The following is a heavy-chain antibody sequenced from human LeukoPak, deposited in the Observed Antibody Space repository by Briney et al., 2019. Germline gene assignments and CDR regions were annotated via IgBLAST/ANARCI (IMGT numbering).Heavy chain of an antibody. Sequence: PGGSLRLSCAASGFTFSNYAMSWLRQAPGKGLEWVSGISGAGSGTYYADSVKGRFTISRDNSKSTLYLQMNSLGAEDTAVYYCAKARGFLGRLADYWGQGTLVTVSS. CDR3: AKARGFLGRLADY. D-gene: IGHD3-3*01. CDR1: GFTFSNYA. J-gene: IGHJ4*02. V-gene: IGHV3-23*01. CDR2: ISGAGSGT.